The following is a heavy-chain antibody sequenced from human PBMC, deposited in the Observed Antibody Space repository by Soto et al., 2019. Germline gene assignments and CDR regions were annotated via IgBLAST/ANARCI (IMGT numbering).Heavy chain of an antibody. J-gene: IGHJ4*02. D-gene: IGHD5-12*01. Sequence: SETLSLTCTVSGGSISSYYWSWIRQPPGKGLEWIGYIYYSGSTNYNPSLKSRVTITVDTSKNQSSLKLSSVTAADTAVYYCARGEYSGYYILWGQGTLVTVSS. CDR3: ARGEYSGYYIL. CDR2: IYYSGST. V-gene: IGHV4-59*01. CDR1: GGSISSYY.